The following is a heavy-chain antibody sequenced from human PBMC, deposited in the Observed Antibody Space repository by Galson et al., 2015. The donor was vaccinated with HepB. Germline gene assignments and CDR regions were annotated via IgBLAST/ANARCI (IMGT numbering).Heavy chain of an antibody. CDR2: INPNSGGT. D-gene: IGHD3-22*01. CDR1: GYTFTDYY. J-gene: IGHJ1*01. V-gene: IGHV1-2*02. Sequence: SVKVSCKAAGYTFTDYYINWVRQAPGQGLEWMGWINPNSGGTDYAQKFQGRVTLTRDMSISTAYLEVSRLRSDDTAVYYCAREFYDSSGPRAGYFNHWGQGTLVTVSS. CDR3: AREFYDSSGPRAGYFNH.